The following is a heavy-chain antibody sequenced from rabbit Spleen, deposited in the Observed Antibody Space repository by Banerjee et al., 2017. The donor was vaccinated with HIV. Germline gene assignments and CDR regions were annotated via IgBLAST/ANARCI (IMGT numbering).Heavy chain of an antibody. CDR2: IYTGNGKT. CDR1: GFTLSSYY. V-gene: IGHV1S21*01. D-gene: IGHD1-1*01. J-gene: IGHJ4*01. CDR3: ARDSGSGHYIDVLFSL. Sequence: LVESGGGLVQPGESLKLSCKASGFTLSSYYMNWVRQAPGKGLEWIGCIYTGNGKTYYASWAKGRFTISKTSSTVDLKMTSLTVADTATYFCARDSGSGHYIDVLFSLWGPGTLVTVS.